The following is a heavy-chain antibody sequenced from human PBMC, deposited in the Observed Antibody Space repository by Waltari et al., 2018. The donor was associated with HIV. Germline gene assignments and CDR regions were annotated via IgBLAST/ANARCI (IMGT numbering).Heavy chain of an antibody. V-gene: IGHV3-23*01. CDR3: ASHPVPYCGNRRCYGGF. J-gene: IGHJ4*02. D-gene: IGHD2-21*01. CDR1: GFTFVSYA. CDR2: ISATGATT. Sequence: EVQLLESGGALVQPGGSLRLSCAGSGFTFVSYAMSWVRQAPGKGLEWVSSISATGATTYYAYSVKGRFTISRDNSKNTLYVQMNSLLVEDTAIYYCASHPVPYCGNRRCYGGFWGQGTLVTVSS.